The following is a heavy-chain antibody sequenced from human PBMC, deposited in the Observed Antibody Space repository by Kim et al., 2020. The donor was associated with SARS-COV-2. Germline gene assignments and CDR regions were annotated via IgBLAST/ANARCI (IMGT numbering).Heavy chain of an antibody. J-gene: IGHJ6*02. CDR1: GYTLTELS. Sequence: ASVKVSCKVSGYTLTELSMHWVRQAPGKGLEWMGGFDPEDGETIYAQKFQGRVTMTEDTSTDTAYMELSSLRSEDTAVYYCATVSSTLKGGYYYYGMDVWGQGTTVTVS. CDR3: ATVSSTLKGGYYYYGMDV. CDR2: FDPEDGET. D-gene: IGHD6-13*01. V-gene: IGHV1-24*01.